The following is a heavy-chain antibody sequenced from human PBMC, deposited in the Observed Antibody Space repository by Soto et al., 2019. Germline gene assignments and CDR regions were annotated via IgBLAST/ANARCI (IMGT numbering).Heavy chain of an antibody. CDR3: ASTIVATDY. V-gene: IGHV4-39*01. CDR2: IYYSRST. CDR1: GVSISSSSYY. J-gene: IGHJ4*02. D-gene: IGHD5-12*01. Sequence: QLQLQESGPGLVKPSETLSLTCTVSGVSISSSSYYWGWIRQPPGKGLEWIGSIYYSRSTYYNPSLTSRVTISVDTSKNQFSLKLSSVTAADTAVYYCASTIVATDYWGQGTLVTVSS.